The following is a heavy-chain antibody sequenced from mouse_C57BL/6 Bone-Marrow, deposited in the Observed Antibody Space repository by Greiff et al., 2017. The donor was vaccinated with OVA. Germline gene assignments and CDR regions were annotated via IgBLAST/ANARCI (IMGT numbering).Heavy chain of an antibody. J-gene: IGHJ1*03. CDR3: TRECLRQEGWYFDV. Sequence: DVMLVESGEGLVKPGGSLKLSCAASGFTFSSYAMSWVRQTPEKRLEWVAYISSGGDYIYYADTVKGRFTISRDNARNTLYLQMSSLKSEDTAMDYCTRECLRQEGWYFDVWGTGTTVTVSS. D-gene: IGHD2-12*01. CDR2: ISSGGDYI. CDR1: GFTFSSYA. V-gene: IGHV5-9-1*02.